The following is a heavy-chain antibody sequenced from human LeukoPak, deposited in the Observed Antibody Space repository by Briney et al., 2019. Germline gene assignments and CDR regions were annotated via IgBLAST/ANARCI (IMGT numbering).Heavy chain of an antibody. CDR1: GGSISSYY. CDR3: ARDRDGVAVAGTDY. V-gene: IGHV4-4*07. Sequence: SETLSLTCTVSGGSISSYYWSWIRQPAGKGLEWIGRIYTSGSTNYNPSLQSRVTMSVDTSKNQFSLKLSSVTAADTAVYYCARDRDGVAVAGTDYWGQGTLVTVSS. CDR2: IYTSGST. J-gene: IGHJ4*02. D-gene: IGHD6-19*01.